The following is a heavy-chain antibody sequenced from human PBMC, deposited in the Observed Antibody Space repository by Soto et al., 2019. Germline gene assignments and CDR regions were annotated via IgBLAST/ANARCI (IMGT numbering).Heavy chain of an antibody. Sequence: SETLSLTCSFSGDSVTSHYLSWIRQSPEKGLEWIGYMHYTGFSHYNPSLKSRLTLSVDRSKNQFTLQLTSVTVADTAVYYCATPYGNAWYNYWGQGTQVTVSS. CDR3: ATPYGNAWYNY. CDR2: MHYTGFS. D-gene: IGHD6-13*01. CDR1: GDSVTSHY. J-gene: IGHJ4*02. V-gene: IGHV4-59*02.